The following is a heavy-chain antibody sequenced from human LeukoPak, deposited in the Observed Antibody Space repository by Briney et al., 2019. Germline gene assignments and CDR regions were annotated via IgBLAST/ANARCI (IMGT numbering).Heavy chain of an antibody. V-gene: IGHV3-7*01. J-gene: IGHJ4*02. D-gene: IGHD6-13*01. CDR1: GFTFSGYW. CDR3: ARGTIAAPGTDY. Sequence: PGGSLRLSCAASGFTFSGYWMHWVRQAPGKGLEWVANLKQDGSEKHIADSVKGRFTISRDNAENSLYLQMNSLRAEDTAMYYCARGTIAAPGTDYWGQGTLVTVSS. CDR2: LKQDGSEK.